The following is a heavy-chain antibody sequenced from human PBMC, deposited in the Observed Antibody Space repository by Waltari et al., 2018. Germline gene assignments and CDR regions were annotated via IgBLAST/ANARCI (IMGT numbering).Heavy chain of an antibody. CDR2: VSGSSGVT. D-gene: IGHD3-16*01. CDR3: AKGKDFANYVYYFDY. Sequence: EVQLLESGGGLVQPGGSLRLSCAASGFIFSSYVMSWVRQAPGKGLEWVSGVSGSSGVTYYADSGGGRFNISRDNSKNTLYLQMNSLTAEDTGVYYCAKGKDFANYVYYFDYWGQGTLLTVSS. CDR1: GFIFSSYV. J-gene: IGHJ4*02. V-gene: IGHV3-23*01.